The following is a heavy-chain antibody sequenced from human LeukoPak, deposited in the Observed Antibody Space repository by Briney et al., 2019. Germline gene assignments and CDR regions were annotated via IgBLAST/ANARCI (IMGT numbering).Heavy chain of an antibody. V-gene: IGHV4-4*07. CDR1: DGSVSNFF. J-gene: IGHJ4*02. CDR2: IYSTGST. Sequence: SETLSLTCTVSDGSVSNFFWSWIRRPAGNGLEWIGRIYSTGSTNYNPSLKSRVTMSLDTSKNQFSLKLTSVTAADTAVYYCARDGYYDSSGYLGYWGQGTLVTVSS. CDR3: ARDGYYDSSGYLGY. D-gene: IGHD3-22*01.